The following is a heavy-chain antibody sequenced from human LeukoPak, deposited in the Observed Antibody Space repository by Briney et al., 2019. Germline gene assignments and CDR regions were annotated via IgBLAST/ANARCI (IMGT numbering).Heavy chain of an antibody. V-gene: IGHV4-34*01. J-gene: IGHJ6*02. CDR1: GGSFSGYL. CDR3: SRSGLTGMREYERADYYYYGMDL. CDR2: VNYRGSP. Sequence: SETLSLTCDVPGGSFSGYLWSWIRQSPGKGLEWIGEVNYRGSPHYNPSLERRVTISVDTSKNQLSLKLTSVTAADTALYYCSRSGLTGMREYERADYYYYGMDLWGQGTAVTV. D-gene: IGHD2-2*01.